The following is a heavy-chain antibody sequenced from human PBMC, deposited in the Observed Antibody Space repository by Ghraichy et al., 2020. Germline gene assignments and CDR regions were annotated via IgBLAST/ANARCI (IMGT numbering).Heavy chain of an antibody. V-gene: IGHV1-18*01. D-gene: IGHD4-11*01. Sequence: ASVKVSCKASGYSFSNYYIGWVRQALGQGLEWMGWINANNGNTNYAQNLQGRVTMTTDTSMTTAYMELRSLRSDDAALYFCARASYGNLFDFWGQGTLVTVSS. CDR2: INANNGNT. CDR3: ARASYGNLFDF. J-gene: IGHJ4*02. CDR1: GYSFSNYY.